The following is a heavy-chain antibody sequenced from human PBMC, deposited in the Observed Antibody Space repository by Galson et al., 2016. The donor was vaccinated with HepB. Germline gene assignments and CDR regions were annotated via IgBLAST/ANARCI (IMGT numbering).Heavy chain of an antibody. V-gene: IGHV3-11*03. CDR3: ARTDSSGFPHLSYGMDV. D-gene: IGHD3-22*01. J-gene: IGHJ6*02. CDR2: ISSSGSDT. CDR1: GFIFTEFY. Sequence: SLRLSCAASGFIFTEFYMNWIRQAPGKGLEWVSYISSSGSDTNYADSVKGRFTISRDNAKKLLYLQINSLRVEDTAVYYCARTDSSGFPHLSYGMDVWGQGTTVTVSS.